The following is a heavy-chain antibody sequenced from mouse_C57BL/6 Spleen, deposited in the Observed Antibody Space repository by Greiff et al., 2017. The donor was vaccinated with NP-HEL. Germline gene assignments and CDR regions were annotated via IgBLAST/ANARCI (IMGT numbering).Heavy chain of an antibody. CDR3: ARGEVYGYDETWFAY. CDR2: ISDGGSYT. J-gene: IGHJ3*01. CDR1: GFTFSSYA. D-gene: IGHD2-2*01. V-gene: IGHV5-4*01. Sequence: DVHLVESGGGLVKPGGSLKLSCAASGFTFSSYAMSWVRQTPEKRLEWVATISDGGSYTYYPDNVKGRFTISRDNAKNNLYLQMSHLKSEDTAMYYCARGEVYGYDETWFAYWGQGTLVTVSA.